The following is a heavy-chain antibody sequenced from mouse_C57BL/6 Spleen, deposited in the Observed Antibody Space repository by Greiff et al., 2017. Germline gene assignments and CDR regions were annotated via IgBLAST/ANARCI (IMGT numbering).Heavy chain of an antibody. D-gene: IGHD3-2*02. CDR1: GFTFSSYA. V-gene: IGHV5-4*01. J-gene: IGHJ4*01. Sequence: VQLKESGGGLVKPGGSLKLSCAASGFTFSSYAMSWVRQTPEKRLEWVATISDGGSYTYYPDNVKGRFTISRDNAKNNLYLQMSHLKSEDTAMYYCARDQVLDYWGQGTSVTVSS. CDR3: ARDQVLDY. CDR2: ISDGGSYT.